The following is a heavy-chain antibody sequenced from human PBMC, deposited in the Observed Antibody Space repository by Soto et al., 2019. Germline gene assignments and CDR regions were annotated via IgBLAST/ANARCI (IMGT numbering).Heavy chain of an antibody. D-gene: IGHD2-15*01. V-gene: IGHV3-23*01. CDR1: GFTFSSYA. CDR2: ISGSGGST. CDR3: AKDNAVVPYYFDY. Sequence: PGGSLRLSCAASGFTFSSYARSWVRQAPGKGLECVSAISGSGGSTYYADSVKGRFTISRDNSKNTLYLQMNSLRADDTAVYYCAKDNAVVPYYFDYWGQGTLVTVSA. J-gene: IGHJ4*02.